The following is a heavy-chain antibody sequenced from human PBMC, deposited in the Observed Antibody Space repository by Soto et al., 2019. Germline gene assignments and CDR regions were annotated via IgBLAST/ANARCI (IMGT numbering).Heavy chain of an antibody. CDR1: GFTFSSYE. D-gene: IGHD5-12*01. CDR3: ARAFNPSGGPDY. J-gene: IGHJ4*02. Sequence: PGGSLRLSCAASGFTFSSYEMNWVRQAPGKGLEWVAYISNSGTRIHYADSVKGRFTVSRDNAKNSLYLQMNSLRAEDTAVYYCARAFNPSGGPDYWGQGTLVTVSS. CDR2: ISNSGTRI. V-gene: IGHV3-48*03.